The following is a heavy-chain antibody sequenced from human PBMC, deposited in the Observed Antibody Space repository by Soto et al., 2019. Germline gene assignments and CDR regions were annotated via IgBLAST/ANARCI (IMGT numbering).Heavy chain of an antibody. CDR3: ARDVIGGTTFRDYHDY. CDR2: IRYDGSNE. V-gene: IGHV3-33*01. J-gene: IGHJ4*02. CDR1: GLIFSGYG. D-gene: IGHD1-7*01. Sequence: GGSLRLSCAASGLIFSGYGMHWVRQAPGKGLEWVAVIRYDGSNEEYEDSVKGRFTISRDNSKNTLYLQMNSLRAEDTAVYYCARDVIGGTTFRDYHDYWGQGSLVTVSS.